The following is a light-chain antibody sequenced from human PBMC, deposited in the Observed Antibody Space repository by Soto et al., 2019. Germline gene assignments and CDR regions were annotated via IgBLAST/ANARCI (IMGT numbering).Light chain of an antibody. CDR1: QTVARNF. CDR3: QQYATSPLT. J-gene: IGKJ4*01. Sequence: EIVLTQSTGTLSLSPGERATLSCRASQTVARNFVAWYQQKPGQTPRLLIHGASNRATGIPERISGSGSGTDFTLIISRLEPADFAVYYCQQYATSPLTFGGGTKVELK. V-gene: IGKV3-20*01. CDR2: GAS.